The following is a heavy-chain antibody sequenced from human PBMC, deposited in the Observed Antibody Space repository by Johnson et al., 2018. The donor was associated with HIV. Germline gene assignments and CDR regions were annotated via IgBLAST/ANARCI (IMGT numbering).Heavy chain of an antibody. CDR1: GFTFSSYA. D-gene: IGHD1-26*01. CDR3: AKSWHSGSLYDAFHI. V-gene: IGHV3-30*02. J-gene: IGHJ3*02. Sequence: QVQLVESGGGVVQPGRSLRLSCAASGFTFSSYAMHWVRQAPGKGLEWVAVIRYDGSNKYYADSVRGRFTISRDNSKNTLYLQMNSLRAEDTAVYYCAKSWHSGSLYDAFHIWGQGTMVTVSS. CDR2: IRYDGSNK.